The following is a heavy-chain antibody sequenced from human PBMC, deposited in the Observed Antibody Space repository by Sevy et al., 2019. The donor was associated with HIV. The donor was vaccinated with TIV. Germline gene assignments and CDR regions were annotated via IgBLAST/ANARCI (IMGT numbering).Heavy chain of an antibody. J-gene: IGHJ4*02. V-gene: IGHV3-21*01. D-gene: IGHD3-9*01. CDR3: ARDTDYDILTAMGGFDY. Sequence: GGSLRLSCAASGFTFSSYSMNWVRQAPGKGLEWVSSISSSSYIYYADSVKGRFTISRDNAKNSLYLQMNSLRAEDTAVYYCARDTDYDILTAMGGFDYWGQGTLVTVSS. CDR1: GFTFSSYS. CDR2: ISSSSYI.